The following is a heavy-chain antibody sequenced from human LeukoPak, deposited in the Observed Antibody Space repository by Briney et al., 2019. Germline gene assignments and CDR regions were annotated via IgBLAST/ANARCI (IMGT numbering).Heavy chain of an antibody. J-gene: IGHJ4*02. CDR1: GYTFTGYY. D-gene: IGHD3-22*01. CDR3: ARGEWDWYDSSSFGDC. CDR2: INPKSGGT. Sequence: ASVKVSCKTSGYTFTGYYLHWVRQAPGQGLEWMGWINPKSGGTNYAQKFRGRVTMTRDTSVSTAYLELSSLRSDDTAVYYCARGEWDWYDSSSFGDCWGQGALVTVSS. V-gene: IGHV1-2*02.